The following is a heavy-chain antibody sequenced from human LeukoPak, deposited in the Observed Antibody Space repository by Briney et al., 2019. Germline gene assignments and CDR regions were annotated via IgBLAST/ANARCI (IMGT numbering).Heavy chain of an antibody. D-gene: IGHD3-3*01. CDR1: GYTFTSYY. CDR2: INPSDGST. V-gene: IGHV1-46*01. Sequence: ASVKVSCKASGYTFTSYYMHWVRQAPGQGLEWMGIINPSDGSTSYAQKFQGRVTMTRDTSTSTVYMELSSLRSEDTAVYYWAREEFYDFWSGRNWFDPWGQGTLVTVSS. CDR3: AREEFYDFWSGRNWFDP. J-gene: IGHJ5*02.